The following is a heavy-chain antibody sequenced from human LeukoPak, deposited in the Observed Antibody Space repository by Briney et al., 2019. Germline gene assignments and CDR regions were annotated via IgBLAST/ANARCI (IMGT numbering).Heavy chain of an antibody. V-gene: IGHV4-39*07. J-gene: IGHJ4*02. CDR3: ARVSRDSSGWFPNFDY. CDR1: GGSISSSSYY. Sequence: SETLSLTCTVSGGSISSSSYYWGWIRQPPGKGLECIGCIYYSGSTYYNPSLKSRVTISVDTSKNQFSLKVSSVTAADTAVYYCARVSRDSSGWFPNFDYWGQGTLVTVSS. D-gene: IGHD6-19*01. CDR2: IYYSGST.